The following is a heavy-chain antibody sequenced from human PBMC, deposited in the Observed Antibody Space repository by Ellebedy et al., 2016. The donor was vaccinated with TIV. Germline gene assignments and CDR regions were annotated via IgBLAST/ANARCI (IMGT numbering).Heavy chain of an antibody. CDR2: INPSGGST. D-gene: IGHD6-19*01. J-gene: IGHJ4*02. CDR1: GYSFSNYY. Sequence: AASVKVSCKASGYSFSNYYMHWVRQAPGQGLEWMGIINPSGGSTSYAQKFQGRVTMTRDTSTSTVYMELSSLRSEDTAVYYCARARSSGWLHTPDYWGQGTLVIVSS. CDR3: ARARSSGWLHTPDY. V-gene: IGHV1-46*01.